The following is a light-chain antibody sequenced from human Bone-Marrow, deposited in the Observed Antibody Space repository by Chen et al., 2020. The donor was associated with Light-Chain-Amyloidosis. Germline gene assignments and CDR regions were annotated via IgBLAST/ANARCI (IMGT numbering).Light chain of an antibody. CDR1: NIGSTS. V-gene: IGLV3-21*02. CDR3: QVWDRSSDRPV. CDR2: DDI. Sequence: SYVLTQPSSVSVAPGQTATIACGGNNIGSTSVHRYQQTPGQAPLLVVYDDIDRPSGIPERLSGSNSGNTATLTISRVEAGDEADYYCQVWDRSSDRPVFGGGTKLTVL. J-gene: IGLJ3*02.